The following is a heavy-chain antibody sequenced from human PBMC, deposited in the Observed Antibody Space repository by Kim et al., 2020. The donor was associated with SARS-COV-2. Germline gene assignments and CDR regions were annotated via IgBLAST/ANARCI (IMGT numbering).Heavy chain of an antibody. CDR3: ARRNALSSSIAARPENWFDP. CDR1: GGSISSSSYY. J-gene: IGHJ5*02. D-gene: IGHD6-6*01. CDR2: IYYSGST. V-gene: IGHV4-39*01. Sequence: SETLSLTCTVSGGSISSSSYYWGWIRQPPGKGLEWIGSIYYSGSTYYNPSLKSRVTISVDTSKNQFSLKLSSVTAADTAVYYCARRNALSSSIAARPENWFDPWGQGTLVTVSS.